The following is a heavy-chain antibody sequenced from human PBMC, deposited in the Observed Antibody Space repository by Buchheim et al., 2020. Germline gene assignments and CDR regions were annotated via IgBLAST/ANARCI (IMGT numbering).Heavy chain of an antibody. Sequence: QVQLQESGPGLVKPSQTLSLTCTVSGGPISSGGYYWSWIRQHPGKGLEWIGYIYYSGSTYYNPSLKSRVTISVDTSKNQFSLKLSSVTAADTAVYYCARTAVRYCSGGSCYPNWFDPWGQGTL. V-gene: IGHV4-31*03. CDR1: GGPISSGGYY. CDR2: IYYSGST. J-gene: IGHJ5*02. CDR3: ARTAVRYCSGGSCYPNWFDP. D-gene: IGHD2-15*01.